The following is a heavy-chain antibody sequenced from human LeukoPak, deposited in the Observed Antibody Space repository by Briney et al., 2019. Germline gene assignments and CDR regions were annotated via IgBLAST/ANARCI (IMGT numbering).Heavy chain of an antibody. D-gene: IGHD3-22*01. J-gene: IGHJ6*04. V-gene: IGHV3-48*04. CDR3: ARGGEFYDSSGLMDV. CDR2: ISSSSGNI. Sequence: GGSLRLSCVASGYDFSDYSINWVRQAPGKGLQWVSYISSSSGNIYYADSVKGRFTISRDNAKNSLYLQMNSLRAEDTAVYYCARGGEFYDSSGLMDVWGKGTTVTISS. CDR1: GYDFSDYS.